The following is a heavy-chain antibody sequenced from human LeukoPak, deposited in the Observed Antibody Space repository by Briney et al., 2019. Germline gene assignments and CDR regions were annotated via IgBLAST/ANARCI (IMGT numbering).Heavy chain of an antibody. CDR1: GFTFSSYA. Sequence: GGSLRLSCAASGFTFSSYAMHWVRQAPGKGLEWVAVISYDGSNKYYADSVKGRFTISRDNAKNSLYLQMNSLRAEDTAVYYCAREGSDSSGYYYARAAYYGMDVWGQGTTVTVSS. V-gene: IGHV3-30-3*01. CDR3: AREGSDSSGYYYARAAYYGMDV. D-gene: IGHD3-22*01. CDR2: ISYDGSNK. J-gene: IGHJ6*02.